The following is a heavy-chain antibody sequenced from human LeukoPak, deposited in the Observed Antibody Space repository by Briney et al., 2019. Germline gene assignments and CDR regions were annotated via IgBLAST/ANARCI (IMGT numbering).Heavy chain of an antibody. V-gene: IGHV1-58*02. CDR2: IVVGSGST. J-gene: IGHJ6*02. Sequence: SVKVSCKASGFTFTNSAMQWVRQARGQRLEWIGWIVVGSGSTNYAQKFQERVTITRDMSTSTAYMELSSLRSEDTAVYYCAADSYSNYQYCGMDVWGQGTTVTVSS. D-gene: IGHD4-11*01. CDR3: AADSYSNYQYCGMDV. CDR1: GFTFTNSA.